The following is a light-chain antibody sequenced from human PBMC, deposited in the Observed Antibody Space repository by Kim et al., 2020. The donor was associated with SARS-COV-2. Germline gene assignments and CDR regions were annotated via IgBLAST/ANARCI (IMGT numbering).Light chain of an antibody. Sequence: SYELTQPPSVSVSPGQTARITCSGDALPNQYVYWYQQRTGRAPVLIIYKDTERPSGVPERISGSSSGTTATLTISGVQAEDESDYYCQSPDSSATWVFGGGTKLTVL. CDR3: QSPDSSATWV. CDR2: KDT. CDR1: ALPNQY. J-gene: IGLJ3*02. V-gene: IGLV3-25*03.